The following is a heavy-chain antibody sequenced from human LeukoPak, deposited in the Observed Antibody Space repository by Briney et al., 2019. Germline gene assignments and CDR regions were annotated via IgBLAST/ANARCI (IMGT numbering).Heavy chain of an antibody. Sequence: SETLSLTCTVSGGSISSHYWSWIRQPAGQGLEWIGRMYTSGSTNYNPSLKSRVTMSQDTSKNQFSLKLSSVTAADTAVYYCARGMSTVRDQFDPWGQGTLVTVSS. CDR3: ARGMSTVRDQFDP. V-gene: IGHV4-4*07. J-gene: IGHJ5*02. CDR1: GGSISSHY. CDR2: MYTSGST. D-gene: IGHD4-17*01.